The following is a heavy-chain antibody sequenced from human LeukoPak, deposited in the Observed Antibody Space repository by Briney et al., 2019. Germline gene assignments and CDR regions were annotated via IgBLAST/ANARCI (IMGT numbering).Heavy chain of an antibody. D-gene: IGHD3-10*01. V-gene: IGHV3-7*03. Sequence: PGGSLRLSCAASGFTFNSHWMSWVRQAPERGLEWVANINQDGSEKNHVDSVRGRFTISRDNAKNSLYLQMNSLRAEDTAVYYCARSQNYYGSGDYWSQGTLVTVSS. CDR3: ARSQNYYGSGDY. CDR2: INQDGSEK. CDR1: GFTFNSHW. J-gene: IGHJ4*02.